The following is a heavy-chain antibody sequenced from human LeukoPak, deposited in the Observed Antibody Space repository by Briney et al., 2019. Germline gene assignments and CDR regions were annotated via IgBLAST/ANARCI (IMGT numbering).Heavy chain of an antibody. CDR2: INPKSGGT. V-gene: IGHV1-2*02. Sequence: ASVKVSCKASGYTFTNYYMHWVRQGPGLGFEWMGWINPKSGGTSYPQKFQGRLTMTRDTSISTAYMELSRLGSDDTAVYYCVPSADYYYFDYWGQGTLVTVSS. CDR3: VPSADYYYFDY. CDR1: GYTFTNYY. J-gene: IGHJ4*02. D-gene: IGHD2/OR15-2a*01.